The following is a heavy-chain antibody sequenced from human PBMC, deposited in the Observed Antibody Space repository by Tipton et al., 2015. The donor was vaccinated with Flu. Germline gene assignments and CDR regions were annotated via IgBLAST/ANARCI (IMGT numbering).Heavy chain of an antibody. CDR2: IYHSGTT. D-gene: IGHD6-19*01. V-gene: IGHV4-38-2*01. CDR1: GYSISSGYY. Sequence: TLSLTCAVSGYSISSGYYWGWIRQPPGKGLEWIGSIYHSGTTYYNPSLKSRVTISVDTSKNQFSLKLTAVTAADTAVYYCASEEVTYSSGQPIVHWGQGIRVSVS. J-gene: IGHJ1*01. CDR3: ASEEVTYSSGQPIVH.